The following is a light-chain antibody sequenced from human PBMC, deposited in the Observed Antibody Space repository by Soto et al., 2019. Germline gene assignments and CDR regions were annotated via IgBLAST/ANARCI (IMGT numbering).Light chain of an antibody. V-gene: IGKV3-20*01. J-gene: IGKJ1*01. CDR2: GAT. CDR3: KHYGSQSFT. Sequence: EIVLTQSPGTLSLSPGERATLSCRASQRVSNSWLAWYQHKPGQAPRLLIYGATSRPAGIPDRYSGGRPGTNFTLKSTRLKTDDYRGFYSKHYGSQSFTFGKGTKVEIK. CDR1: QRVSNSW.